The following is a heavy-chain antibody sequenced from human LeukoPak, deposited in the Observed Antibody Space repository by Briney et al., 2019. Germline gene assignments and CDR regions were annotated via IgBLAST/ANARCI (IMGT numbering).Heavy chain of an antibody. V-gene: IGHV1-18*01. CDR2: ISAYNGNT. CDR1: GGTFSSYG. CDR3: ARVLEWLSHYYGMDV. Sequence: ASVKVSCKASGGTFSSYGISWVRQAPGQGLEWKGWISAYNGNTNYAQKLQGRVTMTTDTSTSTAYMELRSLRSDDTAVYYCARVLEWLSHYYGMDVWGQGTTVTVSS. J-gene: IGHJ6*02. D-gene: IGHD3-3*01.